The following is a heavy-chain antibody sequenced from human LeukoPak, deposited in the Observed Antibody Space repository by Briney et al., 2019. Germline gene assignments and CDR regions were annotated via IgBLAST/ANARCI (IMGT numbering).Heavy chain of an antibody. D-gene: IGHD2-2*01. CDR1: GYTFTSYD. V-gene: IGHV1-8*01. J-gene: IGHJ5*02. CDR2: MNPNTGNT. CDR3: ALCVVPAAIGWFDP. Sequence: ASVKASCKASGYTFTSYDINWVRQAAGQGLEWMGWMNPNTGNTGYAQKFQGRVTMTRNTSTSTAYMELSSLRSEDTAVYYCALCVVPAAIGWFDPWGQGTLVTVSS.